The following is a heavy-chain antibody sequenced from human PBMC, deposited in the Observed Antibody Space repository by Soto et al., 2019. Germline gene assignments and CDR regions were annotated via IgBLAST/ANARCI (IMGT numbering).Heavy chain of an antibody. CDR1: GGTFSSYT. D-gene: IGHD2-2*01. J-gene: IGHJ4*02. CDR3: AREPIYCSSTSCYRFDY. Sequence: SVKVSCKASGGTFSSYTISWVRQAPGQGLEWMGRIIPILGIANYAQKFQGRVTITADKSTSTAYMELSSLRSEDTAVYYCAREPIYCSSTSCYRFDYWGQGTLVTVSS. CDR2: IIPILGIA. V-gene: IGHV1-69*04.